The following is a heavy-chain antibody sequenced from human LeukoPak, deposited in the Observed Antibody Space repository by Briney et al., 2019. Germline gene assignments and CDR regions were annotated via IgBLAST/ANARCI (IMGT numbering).Heavy chain of an antibody. J-gene: IGHJ6*02. CDR3: ARDPRGVRYFDWLPNYYYGMDV. CDR2: ISAYNGNT. Sequence: GASVKVSCKASGYTFTSYGISWVRQAPGQGLEWMRWISAYNGNTNYAQKLQGRVTMTTDTSTSTAYMELRSLRSDDTAVYYCARDPRGVRYFDWLPNYYYGMDVWGQGTTVTVSS. V-gene: IGHV1-18*01. D-gene: IGHD3-9*01. CDR1: GYTFTSYG.